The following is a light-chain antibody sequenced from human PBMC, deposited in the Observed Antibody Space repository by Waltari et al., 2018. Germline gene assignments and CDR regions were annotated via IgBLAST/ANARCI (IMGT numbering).Light chain of an antibody. CDR3: TLYMGSGNVL. J-gene: IGLJ2*01. V-gene: IGLV8-61*01. CDR1: SGSVSTSNY. CDR2: STN. Sequence: TVVTQEPSLSVSPGGTVTLTCGLSSGSVSTSNYTSWYQQTPGQAPRMLIYSTNTRPSGVPDRFSGSILGNKAALTITGAQADDESDYYCTLYMGSGNVLFGGGTRLTVL.